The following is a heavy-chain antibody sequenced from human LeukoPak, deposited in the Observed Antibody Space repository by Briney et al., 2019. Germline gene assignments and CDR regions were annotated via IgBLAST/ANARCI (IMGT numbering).Heavy chain of an antibody. CDR2: ITPNSGGT. V-gene: IGHV1-2*02. D-gene: IGHD3-22*01. CDR3: ARNLNYYDSSGYYLKAYFDY. CDR1: GYTFTGYY. J-gene: IGHJ4*02. Sequence: AASVKVSCKASGYTFTGYYMHWVRPAPGQGLEWMGWITPNSGGTNYAQKFQGRVTMTRDTSISTAYMELSRLRSDDTAVYYCARNLNYYDSSGYYLKAYFDYWGQGTLVTVSS.